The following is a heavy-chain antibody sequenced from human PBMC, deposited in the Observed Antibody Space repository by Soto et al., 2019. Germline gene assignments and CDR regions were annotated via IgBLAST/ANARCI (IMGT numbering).Heavy chain of an antibody. Sequence: QVQLVESGGGLVKPGGSLRLSCAASGFILSNYYMSWIRQAPGKGLDWVSYISVSGTSIYYADSVKGRFTVSRDNAKSSVYLQMNSLRAEDTAIYYCVRDGGPLSYCGLDVWGQGTTVTVSS. CDR1: GFILSNYY. CDR3: VRDGGPLSYCGLDV. V-gene: IGHV3-11*01. J-gene: IGHJ6*02. D-gene: IGHD3-16*01. CDR2: ISVSGTSI.